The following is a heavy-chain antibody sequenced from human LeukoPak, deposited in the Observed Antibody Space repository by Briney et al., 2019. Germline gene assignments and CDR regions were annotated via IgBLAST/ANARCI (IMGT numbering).Heavy chain of an antibody. CDR1: GFTFSSYA. J-gene: IGHJ4*02. CDR2: ISGSGGST. V-gene: IGHV3-23*01. CDR3: AKDMIYGSGSYYNPIFDY. Sequence: PGGSLRLSCAASGFTFSSYAMSWVRQAPGKGLEWVSAISGSGGSTYYADSVKVRFTISRDNSKNTLYLQMNSLRAEDTAVYYCAKDMIYGSGSYYNPIFDYWGQGTLVTVSS. D-gene: IGHD3-10*01.